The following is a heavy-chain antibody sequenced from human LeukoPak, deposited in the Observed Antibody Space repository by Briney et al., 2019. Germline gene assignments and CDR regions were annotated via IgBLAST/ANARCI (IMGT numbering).Heavy chain of an antibody. CDR1: GDSVSINIAA. CDR2: TYYRSKWYS. CDR3: ASAGFRAFQI. D-gene: IGHD3-9*01. Sequence: SQTLSLTCAISGDSVSINIAAWNWIRQSPSRGLEWLGRTYYRSKWYSDYAVSVRSRLTINADTSRNQFSLQMNSVTPEDTAVYYCASAGFRAFQIWGQGTTVTVSS. V-gene: IGHV6-1*01. J-gene: IGHJ3*02.